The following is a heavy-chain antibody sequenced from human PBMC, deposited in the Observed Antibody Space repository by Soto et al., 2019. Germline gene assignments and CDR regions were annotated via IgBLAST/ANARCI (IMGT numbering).Heavy chain of an antibody. CDR3: AKGQHCRTTSCYFYYYGVDV. CDR2: ISYDGSNK. V-gene: IGHV3-30*18. CDR1: GFTFSSYG. J-gene: IGHJ6*02. Sequence: QVQLVESGGGVGQPGRSLRLSCAASGFTFSSYGMHWVRQAPGKGLEWVAVISYDGSNKYYADSVKGRLTISRDNSKNTLYLQINSLRAEDTAVYYCAKGQHCRTTSCYFYYYGVDVWGQGTTVAVSS. D-gene: IGHD2-2*01.